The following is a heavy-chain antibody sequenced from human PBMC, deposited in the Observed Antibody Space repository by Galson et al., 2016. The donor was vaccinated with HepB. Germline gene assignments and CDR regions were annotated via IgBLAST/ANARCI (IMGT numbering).Heavy chain of an antibody. CDR2: ISGSGAST. J-gene: IGHJ3*02. CDR3: ARGRTTSCNSAFDI. V-gene: IGHV3-23*01. D-gene: IGHD2-2*02. Sequence: SLRLSCAASEFTFSRDALSWVRQAPGKGLEWVSVISGSGASTYYADSVKGRFTVSRDNSKNTLYLQVNSLRVEDTAIYYCARGRTTSCNSAFDIWGQGTMVTVSS. CDR1: EFTFSRDA.